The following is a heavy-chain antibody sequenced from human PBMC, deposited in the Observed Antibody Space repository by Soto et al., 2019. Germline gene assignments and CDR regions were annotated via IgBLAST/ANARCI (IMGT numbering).Heavy chain of an antibody. V-gene: IGHV4-34*01. D-gene: IGHD3-10*01. CDR1: GGSFSGYY. CDR2: INHSGST. J-gene: IGHJ4*02. CDR3: ASGRRWITVVGGVNNFEY. Sequence: SETLSLTGAVYGGSFSGYYWSWIRQPPGKGLEWIGEINHSGSTNYNPFLKSRVTISVDTSKNQFSLKLSSVTAADTAVYYCASGRRWITVVGGVNNFEYLCGGTLLTVYS.